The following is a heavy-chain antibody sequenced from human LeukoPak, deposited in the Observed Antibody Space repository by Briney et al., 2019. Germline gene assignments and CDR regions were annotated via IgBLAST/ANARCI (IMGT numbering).Heavy chain of an antibody. J-gene: IGHJ4*02. V-gene: IGHV4-59*01. CDR2: IYYTGST. CDR1: GGSISTYY. D-gene: IGHD5-24*01. Sequence: SETLSLTCTVSGGSISTYYWSWIRQPPGEGLEWIGYIYYTGSTNYSPSLQSRVTISVDTSKNQFSLKLRSVTAADTAVYFCARESRDAYGPYFDYWGQGTLVTVSS. CDR3: ARESRDAYGPYFDY.